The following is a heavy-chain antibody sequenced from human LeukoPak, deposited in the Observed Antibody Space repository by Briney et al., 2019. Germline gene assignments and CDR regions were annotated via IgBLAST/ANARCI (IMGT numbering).Heavy chain of an antibody. CDR3: ARTLRGYSYGPFDY. Sequence: SETLSLTCTVPGGPISSYYWSWIRRTPGKGQEWVGYISYTGSTNYNPSLKSRVTISVDTSKSQFSLKVSSVTAADTAVYYCARTLRGYSYGPFDYWGQGTLVSVSS. D-gene: IGHD5-18*01. V-gene: IGHV4-59*01. CDR2: ISYTGST. J-gene: IGHJ4*02. CDR1: GGPISSYY.